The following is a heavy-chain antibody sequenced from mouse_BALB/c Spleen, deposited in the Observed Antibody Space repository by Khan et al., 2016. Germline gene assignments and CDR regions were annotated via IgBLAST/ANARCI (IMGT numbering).Heavy chain of an antibody. CDR1: GFNIIHYY. J-gene: IGHJ3*01. Sequence: VQLQQSGAELVRPGALVKLSCKASGFNIIHYYMHWVKQRPEQGLEWIGWIDPENGNTINDPKFQGKAIITADTSSNTVYLQLTSLTSEDTAVYYCARSYYGNYAWFAYCGQVTLVTVSA. D-gene: IGHD2-10*01. CDR2: IDPENGNT. V-gene: IGHV14-1*02. CDR3: ARSYYGNYAWFAY.